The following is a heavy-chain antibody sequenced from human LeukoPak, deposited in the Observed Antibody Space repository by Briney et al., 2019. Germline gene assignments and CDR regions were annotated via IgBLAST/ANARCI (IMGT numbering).Heavy chain of an antibody. Sequence: SGPTLVKPTQTLTLTCTFSGFSLSTSGVGVGWLRQPPGKALEWLAIIYWDDDKRYSPPLTSRLTITKDTSKNQVVLTMTNLDPVDTATYYCAHRGVTAWPYYFDYWGQGTLVTVSS. CDR1: GFSLSTSGVG. J-gene: IGHJ4*02. D-gene: IGHD5-18*01. CDR2: IYWDDDK. CDR3: AHRGVTAWPYYFDY. V-gene: IGHV2-5*02.